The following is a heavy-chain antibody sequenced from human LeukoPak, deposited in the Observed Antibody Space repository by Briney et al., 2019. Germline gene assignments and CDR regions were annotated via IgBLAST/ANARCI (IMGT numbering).Heavy chain of an antibody. Sequence: PGGSLRLSCAASGFTLSIYAMHWVRQAPGKGLEWVAYISGTGFTTYYADSVKGRFTISSDSSKNTLFLQMNSLRAEDTAIYYCAKDGYNWIAFDDWGQGTLVTVSS. V-gene: IGHV3-23*01. J-gene: IGHJ4*02. CDR2: ISGTGFTT. CDR1: GFTLSIYA. CDR3: AKDGYNWIAFDD. D-gene: IGHD1-20*01.